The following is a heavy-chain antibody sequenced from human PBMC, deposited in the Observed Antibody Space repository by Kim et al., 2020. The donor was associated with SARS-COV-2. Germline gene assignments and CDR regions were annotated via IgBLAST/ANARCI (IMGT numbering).Heavy chain of an antibody. CDR2: IYRGGTT. V-gene: IGHV3-66*01. Sequence: GGSLRLSCAASGFTVSSNYMSWVRQAPGKGLEWVSVIYRGGTTYYGDSVKGRFTISRDNSKNTVYLQMNSLRAEDTAVYYCARGNSYGDYGHVTFDIWGQGRWVTVSS. J-gene: IGHJ3*02. D-gene: IGHD4-17*01. CDR1: GFTVSSNY. CDR3: ARGNSYGDYGHVTFDI.